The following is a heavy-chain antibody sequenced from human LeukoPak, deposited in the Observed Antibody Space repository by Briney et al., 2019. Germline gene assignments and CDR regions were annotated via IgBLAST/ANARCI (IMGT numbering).Heavy chain of an antibody. Sequence: SETLSLTCTVSGGSISSHYWSWIRQPPGKGLEWIGEINYSGSTNYNPSLKSRVTISVDTSKNQFSLKLSSVTAADTAVYYCATTKYYYDSSGYFYWGQGTLVTVSS. D-gene: IGHD3-22*01. CDR1: GGSISSHY. CDR3: ATTKYYYDSSGYFY. J-gene: IGHJ4*02. CDR2: INYSGST. V-gene: IGHV4-34*01.